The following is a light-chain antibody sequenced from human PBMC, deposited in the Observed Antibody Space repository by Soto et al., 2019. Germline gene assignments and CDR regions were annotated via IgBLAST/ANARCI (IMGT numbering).Light chain of an antibody. CDR2: DVS. Sequence: QSALTQPASVSGSPGQSITISCTGTSSDVGGYNYVSWYQQHPGKAPKLMIYDVSNRHSGVSNRFSGSKSGNTASLTISGLQAEDEADYYCSSYTSSSTLVVCGGGTKVTVL. V-gene: IGLV2-14*01. CDR3: SSYTSSSTLVV. J-gene: IGLJ2*01. CDR1: SSDVGGYNY.